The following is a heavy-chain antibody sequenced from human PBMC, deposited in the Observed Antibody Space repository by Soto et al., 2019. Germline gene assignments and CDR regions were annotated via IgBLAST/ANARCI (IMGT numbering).Heavy chain of an antibody. CDR2: IYPGDSDT. Sequence: GESLKISCKGSGYSFTSYWIGWVRQMPGKGLEWMGIIYPGDSDTRYSPSFQGQVTISADKSISTAYLQWSSLKASDTAMYYCARLVNVVVPAAIGEHNCFDPWGQGTLVTISS. D-gene: IGHD2-2*02. CDR3: ARLVNVVVPAAIGEHNCFDP. J-gene: IGHJ5*02. CDR1: GYSFTSYW. V-gene: IGHV5-51*01.